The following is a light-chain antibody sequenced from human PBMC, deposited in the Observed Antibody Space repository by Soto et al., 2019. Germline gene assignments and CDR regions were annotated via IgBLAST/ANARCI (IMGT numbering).Light chain of an antibody. Sequence: DIQMTQSPSSLSPSVADRVTITCRASQSIDRYLNWYQQKPGTAPKLLISGASSLRSGVPSRFSGSGSGTDFTLTINSLQPEDFATYYCQQGSRTLTFGGGTKVDIK. J-gene: IGKJ4*01. CDR2: GAS. CDR3: QQGSRTLT. V-gene: IGKV1-39*01. CDR1: QSIDRY.